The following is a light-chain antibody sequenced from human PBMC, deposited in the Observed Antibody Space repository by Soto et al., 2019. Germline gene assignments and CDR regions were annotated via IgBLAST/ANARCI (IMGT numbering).Light chain of an antibody. V-gene: IGLV1-40*01. CDR2: SNT. CDR3: QSYDNILSAVV. CDR1: SSSVGAGYD. Sequence: QSVLTQPPSLSGAPGQRVTISCTGSSSSVGAGYDVHWYQHLPGTAPKLLIFSNTNRPSGVPDRFSGSKSGTSVSLAIAGLQAEDEGDYYCQSYDNILSAVVFGGGTKLTVL. J-gene: IGLJ2*01.